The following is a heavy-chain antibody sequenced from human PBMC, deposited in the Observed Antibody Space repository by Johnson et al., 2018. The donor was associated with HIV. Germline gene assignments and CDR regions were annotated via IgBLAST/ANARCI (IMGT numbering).Heavy chain of an antibody. V-gene: IGHV3-30*03. D-gene: IGHD1-26*01. Sequence: QVQLVESGGGVVQPGRSLRLYCAASGFTFSSYGMHWVRQAPGKGLEWVAVISYDGSNKYYADSVKGRFTISRDDSKGLAYLVMNSRETEDTAVYYCSGGRDLRAFDTWGQGTMVTVSS. CDR3: SGGRDLRAFDT. CDR1: GFTFSSYG. J-gene: IGHJ3*02. CDR2: ISYDGSNK.